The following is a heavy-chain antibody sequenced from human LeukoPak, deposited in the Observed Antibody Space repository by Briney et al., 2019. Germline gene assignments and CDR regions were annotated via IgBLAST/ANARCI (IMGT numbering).Heavy chain of an antibody. CDR2: IIPIFGTA. J-gene: IGHJ4*02. Sequence: SVKVSCKASGGTLSSYAISWVRQAPGQGLEWMGGIIPIFGTANYAQKFQGRVTITADKSTSTAYMELSSLRSEDTAVYYCARDFGSRDTDYWGQGTLVTVSS. D-gene: IGHD6-13*01. V-gene: IGHV1-69*06. CDR1: GGTLSSYA. CDR3: ARDFGSRDTDY.